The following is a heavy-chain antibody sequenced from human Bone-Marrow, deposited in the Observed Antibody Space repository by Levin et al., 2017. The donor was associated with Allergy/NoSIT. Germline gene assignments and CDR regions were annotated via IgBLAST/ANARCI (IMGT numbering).Heavy chain of an antibody. Sequence: SETLSLTCTVSGGSISSPSHYWGWIRQPPGKGLEWIGSMPYRGSGYYSSSLKSRVTMFVDTSKNQLSLQLSSVTAADTALYYCARLLGVGEAVDYWGRGPLVTVSS. CDR2: MPYRGSG. J-gene: IGHJ4*02. D-gene: IGHD3-10*01. CDR1: GGSISSPSHY. V-gene: IGHV4-39*01. CDR3: ARLLGVGEAVDY.